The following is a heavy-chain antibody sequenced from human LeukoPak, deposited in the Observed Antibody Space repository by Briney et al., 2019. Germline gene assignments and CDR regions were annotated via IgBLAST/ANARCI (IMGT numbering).Heavy chain of an antibody. Sequence: GESLKISCKSSGYSFTSYWISWVRQMPGKGLEWMGRIVPSDSYTNYRPSFQGQVTISVDKSNSTAYLQWSSLKASDTAMYYCATRSPHSGSFDYWGQGTLVTVSS. J-gene: IGHJ4*02. D-gene: IGHD1-26*01. CDR1: GYSFTSYW. CDR3: ATRSPHSGSFDY. V-gene: IGHV5-10-1*01. CDR2: IVPSDSYT.